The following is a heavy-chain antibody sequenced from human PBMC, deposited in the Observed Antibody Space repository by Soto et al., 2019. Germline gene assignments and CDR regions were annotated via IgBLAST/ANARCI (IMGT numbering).Heavy chain of an antibody. J-gene: IGHJ5*02. V-gene: IGHV4-30-4*01. Sequence: TMALTCTVSGGSISSGDYYGSWIRQPPGKGLEWIGYIYYSGSTYYNPSLKSRVTISVDTSKNQFSLKLSSVTAADTAVYYCARDLGLYCSGGSCHPIDPWGQGTLVTVSS. CDR2: IYYSGST. D-gene: IGHD2-15*01. CDR1: GGSISSGDYY. CDR3: ARDLGLYCSGGSCHPIDP.